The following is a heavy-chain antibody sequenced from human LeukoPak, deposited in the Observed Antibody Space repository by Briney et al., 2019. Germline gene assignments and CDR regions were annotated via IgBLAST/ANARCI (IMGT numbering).Heavy chain of an antibody. D-gene: IGHD1-1*01. CDR3: ATRGTTGTPGDDY. V-gene: IGHV4-34*01. J-gene: IGHJ4*02. CDR1: GGSFSGYY. CDR2: INHSGST. Sequence: SETLSLTCAVYGGSFSGYYWSWIRQPPGKGLEWIGEINHSGSTNYNPSLKSRVTISVDTSKNQFSLKLSSVTAADTAVYYCATRGTTGTPGDDYWGQGTLVTVSS.